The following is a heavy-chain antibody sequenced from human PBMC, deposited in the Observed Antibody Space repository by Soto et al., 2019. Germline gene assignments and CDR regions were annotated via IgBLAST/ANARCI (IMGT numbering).Heavy chain of an antibody. J-gene: IGHJ4*02. CDR1: GYTFTHYG. D-gene: IGHD2-15*01. CDR2: ISLHNGDT. Sequence: QVQLVQSGAAVKKPGASVTVSCKASGYTFTHYGVSWVRQAPGQGLEWMGWISLHNGDTYYTESLRGRLTMTTDTSTDTGYMELRNLMSDDTAVYYCARVGYGVNIVDEGGQGTLVIGSS. CDR3: ARVGYGVNIVDE. V-gene: IGHV1-18*01.